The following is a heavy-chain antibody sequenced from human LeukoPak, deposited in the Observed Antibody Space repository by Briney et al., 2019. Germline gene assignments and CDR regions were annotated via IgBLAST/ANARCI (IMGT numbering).Heavy chain of an antibody. Sequence: TGGSLRLSCAASGFTFSGYWMHWVRQAPGKGLEWVANIKQDGSEKYYVDSVKGRFTISRDNAKNSLYLQMNSLRAEDTAVYYCAKDQTSWAVAGSWGQGTLVTVSS. CDR2: IKQDGSEK. D-gene: IGHD6-19*01. V-gene: IGHV3-7*05. J-gene: IGHJ4*02. CDR1: GFTFSGYW. CDR3: AKDQTSWAVAGS.